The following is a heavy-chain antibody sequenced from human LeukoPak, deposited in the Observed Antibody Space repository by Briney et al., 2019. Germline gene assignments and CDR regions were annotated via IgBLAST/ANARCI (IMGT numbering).Heavy chain of an antibody. J-gene: IGHJ4*02. Sequence: SQTLSLTCAISGDSVSGNSATWNWIRQSPSRGLEWLGRTYYRSEWVNDYAVSVKSRVTINTDTSKNQVSLQLNSVTPEDTAVYYCARGRDTALGTWGQGTLVTVSS. CDR2: TYYRSEWVN. D-gene: IGHD5-18*01. CDR3: ARGRDTALGT. V-gene: IGHV6-1*01. CDR1: GDSVSGNSAT.